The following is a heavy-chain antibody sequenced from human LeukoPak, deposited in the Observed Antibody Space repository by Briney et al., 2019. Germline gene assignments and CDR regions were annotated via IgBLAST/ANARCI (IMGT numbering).Heavy chain of an antibody. D-gene: IGHD3-22*01. CDR1: GFAFSSYN. J-gene: IGHJ6*02. Sequence: GGSLRLSCAASGFAFSSYNMNWVRQAPGKGLEWISYIGSSGSPTHYADSVRGRFTTSRDNAKNSLYLQMNSLRDDDTALYYCARRPYSDTSGRLSDVWGQGTTVTVSS. CDR2: IGSSGSPT. V-gene: IGHV3-48*02. CDR3: ARRPYSDTSGRLSDV.